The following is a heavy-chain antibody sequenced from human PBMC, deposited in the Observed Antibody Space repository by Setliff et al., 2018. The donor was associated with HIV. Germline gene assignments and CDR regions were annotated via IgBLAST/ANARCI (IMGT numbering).Heavy chain of an antibody. CDR2: IVVGSGNT. Sequence: SVKVSCKASGFTFTSSAMQWVRQARGQRLVWIGWIVVGSGNTNYAQKFQERVTITRDMSTSTAYMELSSLRSEDTAVYYCAADLGAVLWFGEFGFDPWGQGTLVTVSS. CDR1: GFTFTSSA. CDR3: AADLGAVLWFGEFGFDP. J-gene: IGHJ5*02. D-gene: IGHD3-10*01. V-gene: IGHV1-58*02.